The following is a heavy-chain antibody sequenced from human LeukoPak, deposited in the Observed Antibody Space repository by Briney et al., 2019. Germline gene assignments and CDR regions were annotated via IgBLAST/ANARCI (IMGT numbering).Heavy chain of an antibody. D-gene: IGHD1-26*01. J-gene: IGHJ4*02. CDR3: ARSLGGATIDY. Sequence: SETLSLTCTVSGGSVSSGSYYWSWIRQPPGKGLEWIGYIYYSGSTNYNPSLKSRVTISVDTSKNQFSLKLSSVTAADTAVHYCARSLGGATIDYWGQGTLVTVSS. V-gene: IGHV4-61*01. CDR2: IYYSGST. CDR1: GGSVSSGSYY.